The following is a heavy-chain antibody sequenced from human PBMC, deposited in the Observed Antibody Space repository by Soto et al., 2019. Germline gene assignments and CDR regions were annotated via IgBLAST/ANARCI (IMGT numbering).Heavy chain of an antibody. CDR1: GASMSYYF. V-gene: IGHV4-4*07. CDR2: KSISGST. Sequence: SETLSLTCTVSGASMSYYFWTWIRLLAGKRLEWIGRKSISGSTDYNPSLKGRASMSVDTSKNQFSLRLISVTAADTALYYCARSLGSAAGWSFDVWGQGILVTVSS. D-gene: IGHD3-16*01. CDR3: ARSLGSAAGWSFDV. J-gene: IGHJ4*02.